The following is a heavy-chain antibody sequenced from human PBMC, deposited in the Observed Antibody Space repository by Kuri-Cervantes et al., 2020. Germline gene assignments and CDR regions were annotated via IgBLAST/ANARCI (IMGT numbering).Heavy chain of an antibody. V-gene: IGHV3-30-3*01. D-gene: IGHD2-15*01. J-gene: IGHJ4*02. CDR1: GFTCSSYA. CDR2: ISYDGSNK. Sequence: GESLKIPCQALGFTCSSYAMHWARQAPGKGLEWVAVISYDGSNKYHADSVKGRFTISRANAKNALYLQMNSLRAEDTAVYYCAREGYCSGGSCSYYFDYWGQGTLVTVSS. CDR3: AREGYCSGGSCSYYFDY.